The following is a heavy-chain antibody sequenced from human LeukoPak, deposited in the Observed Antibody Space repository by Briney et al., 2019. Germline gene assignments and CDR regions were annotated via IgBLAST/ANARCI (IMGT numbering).Heavy chain of an antibody. Sequence: TGGSLRLSCAASGFTFSSYAMSWVRQAPGKGLEWVSAISGSGGSTYYADSVKGRFTISRDNSKNTLYLQMNSLRAEDTAVYYCAKAPDYGGNSVYFQHWGQGTLVTVSS. CDR1: GFTFSSYA. V-gene: IGHV3-23*01. CDR3: AKAPDYGGNSVYFQH. D-gene: IGHD4-23*01. CDR2: ISGSGGST. J-gene: IGHJ1*01.